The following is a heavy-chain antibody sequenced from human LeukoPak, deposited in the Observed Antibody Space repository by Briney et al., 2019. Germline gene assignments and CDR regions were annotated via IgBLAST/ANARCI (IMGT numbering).Heavy chain of an antibody. D-gene: IGHD6-13*01. CDR2: IYPGDSDT. Sequence: GESLKISCKGSGYRFTSYWIGWVRQKPGKGLELMAIIYPGDSDTRYSPSFQGQVTISADKSISTAYLQWSSLKASDTAMYYCVRLNIAAAGFLDDFDYWGQGTLVTVSS. J-gene: IGHJ4*02. CDR3: VRLNIAAAGFLDDFDY. V-gene: IGHV5-51*01. CDR1: GYRFTSYW.